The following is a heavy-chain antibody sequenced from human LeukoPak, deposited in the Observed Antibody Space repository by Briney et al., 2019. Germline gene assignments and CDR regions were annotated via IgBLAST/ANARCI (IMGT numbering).Heavy chain of an antibody. V-gene: IGHV4-39*07. CDR2: INHSGST. Sequence: SETLSLTCTVSGGSISSGDYYWSWIRQLPGKGLEWIGEINHSGSTNYNPSLKSRVTISVDTSKNQFSLKLSSVTAADTAVYYCARGANGDYVTSYYFDYWGQGTLVTASS. D-gene: IGHD4-17*01. J-gene: IGHJ4*02. CDR3: ARGANGDYVTSYYFDY. CDR1: GGSISSGDYY.